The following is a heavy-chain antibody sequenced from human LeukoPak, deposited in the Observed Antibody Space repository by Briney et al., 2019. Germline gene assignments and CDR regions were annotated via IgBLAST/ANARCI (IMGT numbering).Heavy chain of an antibody. D-gene: IGHD3-9*01. V-gene: IGHV4-4*07. CDR1: GASFSGYY. CDR3: AREPYYYDILTGYYHYFDY. CDR2: IYTSGST. J-gene: IGHJ4*02. Sequence: KPSETLSLTCAVYGASFSGYYWSWIRQPAGKGLEWIGRIYTSGSTNYNPSLKSRVTMSVDTSKNQFSLKLSSVTAADTAVYYCAREPYYYDILTGYYHYFDYWGQGTLVTVSS.